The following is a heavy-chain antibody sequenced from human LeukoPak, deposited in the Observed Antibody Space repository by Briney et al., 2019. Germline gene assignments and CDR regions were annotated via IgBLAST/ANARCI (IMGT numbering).Heavy chain of an antibody. D-gene: IGHD5-24*01. CDR1: GYSISSGYY. V-gene: IGHV4-38-2*01. J-gene: IGHJ4*02. CDR3: FGTPGWLQGTSFDY. CDR2: IYHSGST. Sequence: PSETLSLTCAVSGYSISSGYYWGWIRQPPGKGPEWIGSIYHSGSTYYNPSLKSRVTISVDTSKNQFSLKLSSVTAADTAVYYCFGTPGWLQGTSFDYWGQGTLVTVSS.